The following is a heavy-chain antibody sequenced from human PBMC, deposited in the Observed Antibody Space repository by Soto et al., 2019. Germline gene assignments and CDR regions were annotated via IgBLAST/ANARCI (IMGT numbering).Heavy chain of an antibody. D-gene: IGHD1-1*01. Sequence: EVQLLESGGGLVQPGGSLRLSCAASGFTFSSYAMSWVRQAPGKGLEWVSAISASGGSTHFADSVKGRFTISRDNSKNTVYLQMNSLRAEDTAVYYCAKDSPGTGAEPWGQGTLVTVSS. J-gene: IGHJ5*02. V-gene: IGHV3-23*01. CDR3: AKDSPGTGAEP. CDR1: GFTFSSYA. CDR2: ISASGGST.